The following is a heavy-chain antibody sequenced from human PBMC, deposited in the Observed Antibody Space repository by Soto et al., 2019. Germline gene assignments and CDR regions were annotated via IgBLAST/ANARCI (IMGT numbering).Heavy chain of an antibody. Sequence: GGSLRLSCAASGFTFSNYGMHWVRQAPGKGLEWVAVIWYDGSSKFYADSVKGRFTISRDNSKNTLYLQMNSLRAEDTAVYYCARGAVRGVITSPFDYWGQGTQVTISS. J-gene: IGHJ4*02. CDR2: IWYDGSSK. CDR1: GFTFSNYG. D-gene: IGHD3-10*01. V-gene: IGHV3-33*01. CDR3: ARGAVRGVITSPFDY.